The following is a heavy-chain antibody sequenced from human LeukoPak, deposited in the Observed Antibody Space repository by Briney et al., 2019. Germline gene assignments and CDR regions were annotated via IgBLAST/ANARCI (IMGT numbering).Heavy chain of an antibody. V-gene: IGHV5-51*01. CDR1: GYSFTSYW. J-gene: IGHJ3*02. CDR2: IYPGDSDT. D-gene: IGHD3-9*01. CDR3: ASGRYYDILTGYPRAFDI. Sequence: GESLKISCKGSGYSFTSYWIGWVRQMPGKGLEWMGIIYPGDSDTRYSPSFQGQVTISADKSISTAYLQWSSLKASDTAMYYCASGRYYDILTGYPRAFDIWGQGTMVTVSS.